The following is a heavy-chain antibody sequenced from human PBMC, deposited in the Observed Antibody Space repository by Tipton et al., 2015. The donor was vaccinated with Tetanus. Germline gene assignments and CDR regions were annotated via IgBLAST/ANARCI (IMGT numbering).Heavy chain of an antibody. CDR1: EFSFSSYA. CDR3: ARGRDGFHGYFDY. J-gene: IGHJ4*02. CDR2: IGGDGDGI. D-gene: IGHD5-24*01. V-gene: IGHV3-23*01. Sequence: GSLRLSCAASEFSFSSYAMTWVRQAPGKGLEWVSVIGGDGDGIQYADSVKGRFTISRDNAKNTLYVQMNSLRAEDTGVYYCARGRDGFHGYFDYWGQGALVTVSS.